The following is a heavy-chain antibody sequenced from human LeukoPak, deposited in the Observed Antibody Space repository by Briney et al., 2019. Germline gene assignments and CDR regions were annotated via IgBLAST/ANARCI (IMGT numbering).Heavy chain of an antibody. CDR3: ARDGSIVGATNWFDP. CDR2: IGSSNSII. CDR1: GFTFSSYT. D-gene: IGHD1-26*01. Sequence: GGSLRLSCAASGFTFSSYTMNWVRQAPGKGLEWVSYIGSSNSIIYYADSVKGRFTISRDNAKNSLYLQMNSLRAEDTAVYYCARDGSIVGATNWFDPWGQGTLVTVSS. J-gene: IGHJ5*02. V-gene: IGHV3-48*04.